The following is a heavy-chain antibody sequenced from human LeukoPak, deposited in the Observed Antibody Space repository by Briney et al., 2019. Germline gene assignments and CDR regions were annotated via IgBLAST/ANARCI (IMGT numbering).Heavy chain of an antibody. CDR2: ISAYNGNT. V-gene: IGHV1-18*01. CDR1: GYTFTSYG. D-gene: IGHD6-6*01. Sequence: GASVKVSCKASGYTFTSYGISWVRQAPGQGLEWMGWISAYNGNTNYAQKLQGRVTMTTDTSTSTAYMELRSLRSDDTAVYYCARALVEYSSSSWYYYYYMDVWGKGTTVTISS. CDR3: ARALVEYSSSSWYYYYYMDV. J-gene: IGHJ6*03.